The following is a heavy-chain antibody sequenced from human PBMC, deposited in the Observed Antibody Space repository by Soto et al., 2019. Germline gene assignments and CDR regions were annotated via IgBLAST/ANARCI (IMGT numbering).Heavy chain of an antibody. V-gene: IGHV3-33*01. D-gene: IGHD3-22*01. CDR3: ATILDYDSSGYMDHDAFDI. CDR2: IWYDGSNK. J-gene: IGHJ3*02. CDR1: GFTFSSYG. Sequence: GGSLRLSCAASGFTFSSYGMHWVRQAPGKGLEWVAVIWYDGSNKYYADSMKGRFTISRDNSKNTLYLQMNSLRAEDTAVYYCATILDYDSSGYMDHDAFDIWGQGTMVTVSS.